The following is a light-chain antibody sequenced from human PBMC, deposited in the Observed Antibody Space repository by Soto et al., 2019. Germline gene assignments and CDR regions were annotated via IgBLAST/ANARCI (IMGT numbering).Light chain of an antibody. V-gene: IGKV1-39*01. CDR3: QQSYSTPRT. CDR1: QSISSY. CDR2: AAS. Sequence: DIQMTQSPSSLSASVGDRVTITCRASQSISSYLNWYQQKPGKAPKLLIYAASSLQSGVPSRFSGSGSGTEFTLTISSLLPEDFATYYCQQSYSTPRTFGQGTKVEIK. J-gene: IGKJ1*01.